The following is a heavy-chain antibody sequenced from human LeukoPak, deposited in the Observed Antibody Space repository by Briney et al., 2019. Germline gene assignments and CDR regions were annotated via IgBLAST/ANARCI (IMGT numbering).Heavy chain of an antibody. D-gene: IGHD6-6*01. CDR3: TRRESQGSSTNWYFDL. V-gene: IGHV3-15*01. CDR1: GFTFSNAW. J-gene: IGHJ2*01. Sequence: AGGSLRLSCAASGFTFSNAWMSWVRQAPGKGLEWVGRTKSKTDGGTTDYAAPVKGRFTISRDDSKNTLYLQMNSLKTEDTAVYYCTRRESQGSSTNWYFDLWGRGTLVTVSS. CDR2: TKSKTDGGTT.